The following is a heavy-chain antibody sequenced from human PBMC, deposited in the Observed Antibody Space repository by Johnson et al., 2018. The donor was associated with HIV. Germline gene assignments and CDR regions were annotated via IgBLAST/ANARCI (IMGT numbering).Heavy chain of an antibody. D-gene: IGHD1-1*01. CDR1: GFTFSSYG. V-gene: IGHV3-30*02. CDR3: AKDGMDI. J-gene: IGHJ3*02. Sequence: QVQLVESGGGVVQPGGSLRLSCAASGFTFSSYGMHWVRQAPGKGLEWVTFIRYDGSNKYYADSVKGRITISRDNSKNTLYLQMNSLRAEYTAVYYCAKDGMDIWGQGTMVTVSS. CDR2: IRYDGSNK.